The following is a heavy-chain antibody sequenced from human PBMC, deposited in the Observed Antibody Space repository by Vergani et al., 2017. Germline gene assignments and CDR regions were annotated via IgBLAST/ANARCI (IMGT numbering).Heavy chain of an antibody. V-gene: IGHV3-21*01. Sequence: EVQLVESGGGLVKPGGSLRLSCAASGFTFSSYSMNWVRQAPGKGLEWVSSISSSSSYIYYADSVKGRFTISRDNAKNSLYLQMNSLRDEDTAVYYCARGDSSSWVLDAFDIWGQGTMVTVSS. CDR3: ARGDSSSWVLDAFDI. CDR2: ISSSSSYI. CDR1: GFTFSSYS. D-gene: IGHD6-6*01. J-gene: IGHJ3*02.